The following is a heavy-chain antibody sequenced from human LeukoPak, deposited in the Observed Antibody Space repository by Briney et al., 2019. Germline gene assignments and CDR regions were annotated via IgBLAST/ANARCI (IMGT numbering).Heavy chain of an antibody. CDR1: GGSFSGYY. V-gene: IGHV4-59*01. CDR2: IYYSGST. J-gene: IGHJ2*01. D-gene: IGHD6-13*01. Sequence: SETLSLTCAVYGGSFSGYYWSWIRQPPGKGLKWIGYIYYSGSTNYNPSLKSRVTISVDTSKNQFSLKLSSVTTADTAVYYCARIYYSSSYDYWYFDLWGRGTLVTVSS. CDR3: ARIYYSSSYDYWYFDL.